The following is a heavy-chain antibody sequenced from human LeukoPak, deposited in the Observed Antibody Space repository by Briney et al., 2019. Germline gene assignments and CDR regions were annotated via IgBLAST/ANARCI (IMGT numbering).Heavy chain of an antibody. CDR3: ARWDDSDWGFGN. V-gene: IGHV4-59*08. Sequence: SETLSLTCIVSGVSISSYSWNWIRQSPGKGLEWVGYFSNRGTTSYNPSLNSRVTISVDTSKNQLSLKLTSVTDADTAVYYCARWDDSDWGFGNWGPGTLVTVSS. D-gene: IGHD6-19*01. J-gene: IGHJ4*02. CDR1: GVSISSYS. CDR2: FSNRGTT.